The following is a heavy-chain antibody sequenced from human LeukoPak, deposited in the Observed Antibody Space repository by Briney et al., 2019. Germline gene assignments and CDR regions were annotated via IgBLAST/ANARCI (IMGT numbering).Heavy chain of an antibody. V-gene: IGHV3-15*01. CDR2: IRSRTDGGTT. D-gene: IGHD1-1*01. CDR1: GFAFSNAW. J-gene: IGHJ5*02. Sequence: GGSLRLSCAASGFAFSNAWMIWVRQAPGKGLEWVGRIRSRTDGGTTDYAAPVKGRFTISRDDSKNTLYLEMNTLKTEDTAIYNCATDEGTPTNLWGQGTLVTVSS. CDR3: ATDEGTPTNL.